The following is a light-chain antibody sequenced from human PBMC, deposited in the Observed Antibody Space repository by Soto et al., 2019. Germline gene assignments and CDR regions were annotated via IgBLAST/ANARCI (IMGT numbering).Light chain of an antibody. V-gene: IGLV2-14*01. J-gene: IGLJ2*01. Sequence: QSVLTQPASVSGSPGQSITISCTGTSGDIGAYNYVTWYQQHPGKAPKLMIYDVSVRPSGVSSRFSASKSGTTASLSISGLQAEDEADYYCSSYTKTNTLLFGGGTKVTVL. CDR3: SSYTKTNTLL. CDR1: SGDIGAYNY. CDR2: DVS.